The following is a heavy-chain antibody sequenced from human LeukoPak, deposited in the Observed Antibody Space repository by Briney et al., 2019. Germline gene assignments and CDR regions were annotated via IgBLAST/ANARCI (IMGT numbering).Heavy chain of an antibody. V-gene: IGHV3-21*04. D-gene: IGHD3-9*01. CDR3: AKGLRYDILTGSNAFDI. CDR2: ISSSSYI. CDR1: GFTFSSYS. Sequence: GGSLRLSCAASGFTFSSYSMNWVRQAPGKGLEWVSSISSSSYIYYADSVKGRFTISRDNAKNSLYLQMNSLRAEDTALYYCAKGLRYDILTGSNAFDIWGQGTMVTVSS. J-gene: IGHJ3*02.